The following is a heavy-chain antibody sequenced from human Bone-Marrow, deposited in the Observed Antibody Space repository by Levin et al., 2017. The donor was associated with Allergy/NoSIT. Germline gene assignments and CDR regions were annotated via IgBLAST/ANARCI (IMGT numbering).Heavy chain of an antibody. CDR2: IYSGGST. V-gene: IGHV3-53*01. Sequence: GLAGVSIIYSGGSTYYTDSVKGRFTISRDSSKNTLYLQMNSLRAEDTAVYYCATSPTSGYWGQGTLITVSS. CDR3: ATSPTSGY. J-gene: IGHJ4*02.